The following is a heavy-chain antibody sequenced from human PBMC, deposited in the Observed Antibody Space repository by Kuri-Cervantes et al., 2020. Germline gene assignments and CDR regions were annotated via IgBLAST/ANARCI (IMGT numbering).Heavy chain of an antibody. CDR1: GFTFSSYG. CDR3: ARDRNHYDSSCYYWGDLDY. V-gene: IGHV3-30*03. J-gene: IGHJ4*02. D-gene: IGHD3-22*01. CDR2: ISYDGSNK. Sequence: GESLKISCAASGFTFSSYGMHWVRQAPGKGLEWVAVISYDGSNKYYADSVKGRFTISRDNSKNTLYLQMNSLRAEDTAVYYCARDRNHYDSSCYYWGDLDYWGQGTLVTVSS.